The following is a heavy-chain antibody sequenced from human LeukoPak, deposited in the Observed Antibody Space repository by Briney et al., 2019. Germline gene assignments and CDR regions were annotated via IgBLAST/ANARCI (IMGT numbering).Heavy chain of an antibody. CDR3: VTEPPPYGDYPGFDY. CDR1: GFTFINAW. Sequence: PGGSLRLSCAASGFTFINAWMTWVRQAPGKGLEWLGRIKSRAEGGTIDYAAPVKGRFIISRDDSESTLFLQMNTLSTEDTAVYYCVTEPPPYGDYPGFDYWGLGTLVTVSS. D-gene: IGHD4-17*01. CDR2: IKSRAEGGTI. V-gene: IGHV3-15*01. J-gene: IGHJ4*02.